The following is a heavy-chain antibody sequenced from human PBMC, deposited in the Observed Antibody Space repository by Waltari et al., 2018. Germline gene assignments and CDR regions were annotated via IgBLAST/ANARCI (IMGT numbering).Heavy chain of an antibody. CDR3: AKMAAKVGAHDAFDI. CDR1: GGSVDNFY. J-gene: IGHJ3*02. D-gene: IGHD1-26*01. V-gene: IGHV4-4*07. Sequence: QVQLQESGPGLVKPSETLSLTCPVSGGSVDNFYWSGIRQPAGKGLEWIGRIYANGNTNYNPSLKTRVTMSEDMSKNEVSLTLTSVTAADTAVYYCAKMAAKVGAHDAFDIWGQGTMVIVSS. CDR2: IYANGNT.